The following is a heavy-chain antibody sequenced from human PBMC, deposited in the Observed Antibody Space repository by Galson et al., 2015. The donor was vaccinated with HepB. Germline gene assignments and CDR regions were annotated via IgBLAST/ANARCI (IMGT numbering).Heavy chain of an antibody. CDR2: ISSSSSYI. V-gene: IGHV3-21*01. Sequence: SLRLPCAASGFTFSSYSMHWVRPAPGKGLEWVSSISSSSSYIYYADSVKGRFTISRDNAKNSLYLQMNSLRAEDTAVYYCARDNGWYSGYYYYYGMDVWGQGTTVTVSS. D-gene: IGHD6-19*01. J-gene: IGHJ6*02. CDR3: ARDNGWYSGYYYYYGMDV. CDR1: GFTFSSYS.